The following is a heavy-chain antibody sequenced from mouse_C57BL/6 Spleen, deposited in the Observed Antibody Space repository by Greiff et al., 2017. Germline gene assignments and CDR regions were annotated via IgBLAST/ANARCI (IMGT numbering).Heavy chain of an antibody. V-gene: IGHV1-42*01. D-gene: IGHD4-1*01. CDR1: GYSFTGYY. J-gene: IGHJ3*01. CDR3: ARYNWDEAY. CDR2: INPRTGGT. Sequence: EVQLQQSGPELVKPGASVKISCKASGYSFTGYYMNWVKQSPEKSLEWIGEINPRTGGTTYNQKFKAKATLTVDKSSSTAYMQLKSLTSEDSAVYYCARYNWDEAYWGQGTLVTVSA.